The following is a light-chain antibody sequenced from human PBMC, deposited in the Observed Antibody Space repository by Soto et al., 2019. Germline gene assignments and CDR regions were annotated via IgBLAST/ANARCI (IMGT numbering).Light chain of an antibody. CDR3: SSYASVSSLV. CDR2: NVS. CDR1: SSDIGGYNH. Sequence: QTALTQPASVSGSPGQSISISCTGTSSDIGGYNHVSWYQHHPGKAPKLIIYNVSHRPSGVSVRFSGSKSGNTASLTISGLQAEDEAFYHCSSYASVSSLVFGGGTKVTVL. J-gene: IGLJ2*01. V-gene: IGLV2-14*01.